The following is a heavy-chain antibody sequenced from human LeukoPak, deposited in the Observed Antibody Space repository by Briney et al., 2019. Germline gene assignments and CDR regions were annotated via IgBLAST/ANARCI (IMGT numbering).Heavy chain of an antibody. V-gene: IGHV3-48*03. D-gene: IGHD4-17*01. CDR1: GFTFSSYE. J-gene: IGHJ2*01. Sequence: GGSLRLSCAASGFTFSSYEMNWVRQAPGKGLEWVSYISSSGSTIYYADSVKGRFTISRDNAKNSLYLQMNSLRAEDTAVYYCARDEGDTVTTYRFDLWGRGTLVTVSS. CDR2: ISSSGSTI. CDR3: ARDEGDTVTTYRFDL.